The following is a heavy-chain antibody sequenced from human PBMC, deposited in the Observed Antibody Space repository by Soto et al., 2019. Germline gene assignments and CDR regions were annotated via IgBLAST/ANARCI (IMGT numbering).Heavy chain of an antibody. Sequence: TLSLTCTVSGGSISSGDYYWSWIRQHPGKGLEWIGYIYYSGSTYYNPSLKSRVTISVDTSKNQFSLKLSSVTAADTAVYYCARERVAATPGYYGMDVWGQGTTVTVSS. J-gene: IGHJ6*02. CDR2: IYYSGST. D-gene: IGHD2-15*01. V-gene: IGHV4-31*03. CDR3: ARERVAATPGYYGMDV. CDR1: GGSISSGDYY.